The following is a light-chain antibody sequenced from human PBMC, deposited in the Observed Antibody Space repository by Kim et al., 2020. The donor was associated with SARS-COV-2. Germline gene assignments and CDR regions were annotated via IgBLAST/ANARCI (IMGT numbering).Light chain of an antibody. V-gene: IGLV2-14*03. CDR3: CSYERSATYV. Sequence: YNYVSWYQQRPGKVPKLMIYDVTERPSGVSNRFSGSKSGNTASLTISGLQAEDEADYYCCSYERSATYVFGSGTKVTVL. CDR2: DVT. J-gene: IGLJ1*01. CDR1: YNY.